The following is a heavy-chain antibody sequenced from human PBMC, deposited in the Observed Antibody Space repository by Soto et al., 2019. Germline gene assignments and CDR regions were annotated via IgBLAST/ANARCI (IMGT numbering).Heavy chain of an antibody. Sequence: SSETLSLTCSVSCGSISSYYWSWIRQPPGKGLEWIGEINHSGSTNYNPSLKSRVTISVDTSKNQFSLNLSSVTAADTAVYYCARGINIAARPTYNWFDPWGQGTLVTVSS. V-gene: IGHV4-34*01. J-gene: IGHJ5*02. D-gene: IGHD6-6*01. CDR1: CGSISSYY. CDR2: INHSGST. CDR3: ARGINIAARPTYNWFDP.